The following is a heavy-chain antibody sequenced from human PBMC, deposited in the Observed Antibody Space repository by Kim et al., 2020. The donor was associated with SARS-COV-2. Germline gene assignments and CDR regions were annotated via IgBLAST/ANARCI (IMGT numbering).Heavy chain of an antibody. Sequence: GESLKISCKGSGYSFTSYWIGWVRQMPGKGLEWMGIIHPGDSDTRYSPSFQGQVTISADKSISTAYLQWSSLKASDTAMYYCARPQVLWFGEPMSPHFDYWGQGTLVTVSS. CDR3: ARPQVLWFGEPMSPHFDY. CDR2: IHPGDSDT. J-gene: IGHJ4*02. V-gene: IGHV5-51*01. D-gene: IGHD3-10*01. CDR1: GYSFTSYW.